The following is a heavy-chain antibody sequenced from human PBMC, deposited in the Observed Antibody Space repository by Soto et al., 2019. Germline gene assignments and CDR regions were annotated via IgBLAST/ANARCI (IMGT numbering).Heavy chain of an antibody. Sequence: EVQLVESGGGLVMPGGSLRLSCAASGFTFTTYSLTWVRQAPGKGLEWVASIGSSSNYIYYADSVKGRFTISRDNAKNSLFLQMNSLGAEDTAVYYCATLTYCSSASCPNYYYVMDVWGQGTTVTVSS. CDR2: IGSSSNYI. D-gene: IGHD2-2*01. CDR3: ATLTYCSSASCPNYYYVMDV. J-gene: IGHJ6*02. CDR1: GFTFTTYS. V-gene: IGHV3-21*02.